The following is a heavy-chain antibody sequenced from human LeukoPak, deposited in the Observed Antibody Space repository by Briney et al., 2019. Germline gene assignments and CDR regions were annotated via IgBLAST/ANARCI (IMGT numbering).Heavy chain of an antibody. CDR2: ISDDGSYT. CDR1: GFSFSSHW. V-gene: IGHV3-74*01. Sequence: GGSLRLSCAASGFSFSSHWVHWVRQAPGKGLVWVSRISDDGSYTSNVDSVKGRFTISRDNVNNMLYLHMNSLRAEDTAVYYCVKEGMTAVDYWGQGTLVTVSS. D-gene: IGHD2-21*02. CDR3: VKEGMTAVDY. J-gene: IGHJ4*02.